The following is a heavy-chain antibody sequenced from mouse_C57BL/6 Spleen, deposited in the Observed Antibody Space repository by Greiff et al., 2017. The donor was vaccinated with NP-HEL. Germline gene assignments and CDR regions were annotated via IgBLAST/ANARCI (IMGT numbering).Heavy chain of an antibody. J-gene: IGHJ3*01. CDR3: ARGYGSSLAWFAY. CDR2: ISYSGST. D-gene: IGHD1-1*01. Sequence: EVKLVESGPGMVKPSQSLSLTCTVTGYSITSGYDWHWIRHFPGNKLEWMGYISYSGSTNYNPSLKSRISITHDTSKNHVFLKLNSVTTEDTATYYGARGYGSSLAWFAYWGQGTLVTVSA. CDR1: GYSITSGYD. V-gene: IGHV3-1*01.